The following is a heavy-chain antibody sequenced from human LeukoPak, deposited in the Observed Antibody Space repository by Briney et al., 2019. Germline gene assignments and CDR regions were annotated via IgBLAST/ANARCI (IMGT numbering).Heavy chain of an antibody. D-gene: IGHD1-26*01. CDR2: INPNSGGT. Sequence: RASVKVSCKASGYTFTGYYMHWVRQAPGQGLEWMGWINPNSGGTNYAQKFQGRVTMTRDTSISTAYMELSRLRSDDTAVYYCARDLGIVGATPDYWGQGTLVTVSS. CDR3: ARDLGIVGATPDY. CDR1: GYTFTGYY. J-gene: IGHJ4*02. V-gene: IGHV1-2*02.